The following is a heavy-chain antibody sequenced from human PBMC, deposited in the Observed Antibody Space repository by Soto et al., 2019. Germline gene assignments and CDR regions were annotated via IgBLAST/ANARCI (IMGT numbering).Heavy chain of an antibody. CDR1: GYTFTSYG. CDR3: AREGYCSGGSCRTDYYYYYGMDV. CDR2: ISAYNGNT. Sequence: VASVKVSCKASGYTFTSYGISWVRQAPGQGLEWMGWISAYNGNTNYAQKLQGRVTMTTDTSTSTAYMELRSRRSDDTAVYYCAREGYCSGGSCRTDYYYYYGMDVWGQGTTVTSP. D-gene: IGHD2-15*01. V-gene: IGHV1-18*01. J-gene: IGHJ6*02.